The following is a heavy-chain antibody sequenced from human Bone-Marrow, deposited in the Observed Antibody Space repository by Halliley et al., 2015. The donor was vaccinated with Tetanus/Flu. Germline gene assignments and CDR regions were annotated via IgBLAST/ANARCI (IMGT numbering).Heavy chain of an antibody. Sequence: PGKGWEWIGEINHRGTPNYPPSLKSRVTISVDTSETQFSLKLSSVPAADTAVYYCARQYAYFDYWGQGTLVTVSS. CDR3: ARQYAYFDY. CDR2: INHRGTP. V-gene: IGHV4-34*01. J-gene: IGHJ4*02.